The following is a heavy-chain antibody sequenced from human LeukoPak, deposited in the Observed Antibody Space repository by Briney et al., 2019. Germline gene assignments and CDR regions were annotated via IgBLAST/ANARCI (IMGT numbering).Heavy chain of an antibody. V-gene: IGHV1-2*02. CDR2: INPNSGGT. CDR1: GYTFTGYY. J-gene: IGHJ5*02. CDR3: AGVAAAEYNWFDP. Sequence: ASVKASCKASGYTFTGYYMHWVRQAPGQGLEWMGWINPNSGGTNYAQKFQGRVTMTRDTSISTAYMELSRLRSDDTAVYYCAGVAAAEYNWFDPWGQGTLVTVSS. D-gene: IGHD6-25*01.